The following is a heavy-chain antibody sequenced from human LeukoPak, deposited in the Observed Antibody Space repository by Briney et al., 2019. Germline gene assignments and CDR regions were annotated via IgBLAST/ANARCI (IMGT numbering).Heavy chain of an antibody. CDR3: ARGSYSGYDYVVYFDY. CDR2: IYSGGST. J-gene: IGHJ4*02. D-gene: IGHD5-12*01. Sequence: GGSLRLSCAASGFTVSSNYMSWVRQAPGKGLEWVSVIYSGGSTYYADSVKGRFTISRDNSKNTLYLQMNSLRAEDTAVYYCARGSYSGYDYVVYFDYWGQGTLVTVSS. CDR1: GFTVSSNY. V-gene: IGHV3-66*02.